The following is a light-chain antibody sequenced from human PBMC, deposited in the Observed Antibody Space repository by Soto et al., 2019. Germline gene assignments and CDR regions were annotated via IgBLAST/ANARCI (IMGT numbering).Light chain of an antibody. Sequence: DIVMTQSPDSLAVSLGERATINCKSSQSLLDSSDNKNYLAWYQHKPEQPPKLFIYWASTRASGVPDRFSGGRCATDFALSLSCRQPEGVGVCYCQHFYRCTLFGGETKVEIK. V-gene: IGKV4-1*01. CDR3: QHFYRCTL. J-gene: IGKJ4*01. CDR2: WAS. CDR1: QSLLDSSDNKNY.